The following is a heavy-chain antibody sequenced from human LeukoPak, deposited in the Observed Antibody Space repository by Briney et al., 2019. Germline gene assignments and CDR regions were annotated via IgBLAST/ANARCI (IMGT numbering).Heavy chain of an antibody. Sequence: ASVKVSRKASGYTFTGYYMHWVRQAPGQGLEWMGWINPNSGGTNYAQKFQGRVTMTMDTSISTAYMELSGLRSDDTAVYYCARRIFGGVIVSPNDYWGQGTLVTVSS. CDR1: GYTFTGYY. CDR3: ARRIFGGVIVSPNDY. CDR2: INPNSGGT. D-gene: IGHD3-16*02. J-gene: IGHJ4*02. V-gene: IGHV1-2*02.